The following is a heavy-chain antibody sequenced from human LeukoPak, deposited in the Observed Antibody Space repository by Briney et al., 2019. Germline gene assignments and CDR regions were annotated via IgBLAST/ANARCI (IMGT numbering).Heavy chain of an antibody. CDR3: ARETRYSSSWYEWFDP. CDR1: GDTFTGYY. D-gene: IGHD6-13*01. CDR2: INPNSGGT. J-gene: IGHJ5*02. Sequence: ASVKVSCKVSGDTFTGYYIHWVRRAPGQGLEWMGWINPNSGGTNYAQKFQGRVTMTRDTSISTAYMELSRLRSDDTAVYYCARETRYSSSWYEWFDPWGQGTLVTVSS. V-gene: IGHV1-2*02.